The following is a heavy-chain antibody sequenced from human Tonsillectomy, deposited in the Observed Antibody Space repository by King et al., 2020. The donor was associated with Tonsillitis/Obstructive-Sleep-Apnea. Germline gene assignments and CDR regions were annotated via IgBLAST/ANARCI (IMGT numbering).Heavy chain of an antibody. CDR3: ARPPTYCSGGSCYSWYYYYMDV. V-gene: IGHV3-30*04. J-gene: IGHJ6*03. D-gene: IGHD2-15*01. CDR2: ISYDGSNK. CDR1: GFTFSSYA. Sequence: QLVQSGGGVVQPGRSLRLSCAASGFTFSSYAMHWVRQAPGKGLEWVAVISYDGSNKYYADSVKGRFTISRDNSKNTVYLQMNSLRAEDTAVYYCARPPTYCSGGSCYSWYYYYMDVWGKGTTVTVSS.